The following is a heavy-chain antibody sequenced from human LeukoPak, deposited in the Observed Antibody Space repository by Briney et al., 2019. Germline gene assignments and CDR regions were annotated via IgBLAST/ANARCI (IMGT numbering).Heavy chain of an antibody. J-gene: IGHJ4*02. D-gene: IGHD3-22*01. CDR3: ARVDYYDSSGSLVDY. CDR1: GFTFSSYA. Sequence: GGSLRLSCAASGFTFSSYAMSWVRQAPGKGLEWVSAISGSGGSTYHADSVKGRFTISRDNSKNTLYLQMNSLRAEDTAVYYCARVDYYDSSGSLVDYWGQGTLVTVSS. CDR2: ISGSGGST. V-gene: IGHV3-23*01.